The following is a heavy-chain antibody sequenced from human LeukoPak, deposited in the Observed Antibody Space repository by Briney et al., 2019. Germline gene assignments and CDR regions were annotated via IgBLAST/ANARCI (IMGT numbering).Heavy chain of an antibody. CDR1: GYTFTCYD. CDR3: ARKKGDN. J-gene: IGHJ4*02. Sequence: ASVKVSCKASGYTFTCYDINWVRQAPGQGLEWMGWINPNSGGTNYALKFQGRVTMTRDTSISTVYMEVSRLTSDDTAVYYCARKKGDNWGQGTLVTVSS. CDR2: INPNSGGT. V-gene: IGHV1-2*02.